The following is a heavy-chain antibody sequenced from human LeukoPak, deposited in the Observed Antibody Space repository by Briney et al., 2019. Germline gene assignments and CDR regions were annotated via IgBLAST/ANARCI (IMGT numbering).Heavy chain of an antibody. D-gene: IGHD1-26*01. CDR2: INHSGST. V-gene: IGHV4-34*01. CDR3: ARGKHSGSYFHDY. Sequence: SETLSLTCAVYGGSFSGYYWSWIRQPPGKGLEWIGEINHSGSTNYNPSLKSRVTISVDTSKNQFSLKLSSVTAADTAVYYCARGKHSGSYFHDYWGQGILVTVSS. J-gene: IGHJ4*02. CDR1: GGSFSGYY.